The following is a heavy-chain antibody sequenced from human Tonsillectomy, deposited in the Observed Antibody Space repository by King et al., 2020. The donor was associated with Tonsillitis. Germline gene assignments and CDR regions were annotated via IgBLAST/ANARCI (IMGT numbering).Heavy chain of an antibody. Sequence: VQLVESGGGLVQPGGSLRLSCAASGFTFSRHWMSWVRQAPGKGLEWVANIKQDGSEKYYVDSVKGRFTTSRDNAKRSLYLQMNSLRAEDTAVYYCAREQQLVAYFDYWGQGNLGTVPS. CDR1: GFTFSRHW. CDR3: AREQQLVAYFDY. J-gene: IGHJ4*02. V-gene: IGHV3-7*01. D-gene: IGHD6-13*01. CDR2: IKQDGSEK.